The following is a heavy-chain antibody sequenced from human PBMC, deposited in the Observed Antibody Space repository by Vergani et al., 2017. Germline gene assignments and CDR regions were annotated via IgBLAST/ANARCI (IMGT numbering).Heavy chain of an antibody. CDR1: GFTFSSYA. V-gene: IGHV3-64D*06. CDR3: VKDLEYYDSSGPVDAFDI. D-gene: IGHD3-22*01. J-gene: IGHJ3*02. CDR2: ISSNGGST. Sequence: EVQLVESGGGLVQPGGSLRLSCSASGFTFSSYAMHWVRQAPGKGLEYVSAISSNGGSTYYADSVKGRFTISRDKSKNTLYLQMSSLRAEDTAVYYCVKDLEYYDSSGPVDAFDIWGQGTMVTVSS.